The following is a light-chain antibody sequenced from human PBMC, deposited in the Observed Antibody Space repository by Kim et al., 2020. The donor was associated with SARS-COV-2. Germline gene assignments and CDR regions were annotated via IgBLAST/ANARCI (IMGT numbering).Light chain of an antibody. V-gene: IGKV3-15*01. CDR2: GAS. Sequence: LSVSPGERATLSCRARQSVSSNLAWYQQKPGQAPRLLIYGASTRATGIPARFSGSGSGTEITLTISSLQSEDFAVYYCQQYNNWSTFGQGTKLEI. CDR3: QQYNNWST. J-gene: IGKJ2*02. CDR1: QSVSSN.